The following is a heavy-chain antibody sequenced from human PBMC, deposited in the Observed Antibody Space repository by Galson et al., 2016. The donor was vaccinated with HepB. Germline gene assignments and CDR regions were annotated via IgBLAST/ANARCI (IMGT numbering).Heavy chain of an antibody. J-gene: IGHJ4*02. D-gene: IGHD1-1*01. Sequence: SLRLSCAASGFVFSNFGLSWVRQAPGKGLEWVASISTRRTTYYSDSVQGRFTISRDNSNNTLYLHMNGLRAEDTAVYYCAKERLVRRIFDHWGQGTLLTVS. CDR1: GFVFSNFG. CDR2: ISTRRTT. CDR3: AKERLVRRIFDH. V-gene: IGHV3-23*01.